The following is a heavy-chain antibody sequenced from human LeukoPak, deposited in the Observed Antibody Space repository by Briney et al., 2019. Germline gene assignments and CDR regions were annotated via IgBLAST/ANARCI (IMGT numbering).Heavy chain of an antibody. CDR1: GFTFSSYS. CDR2: ISSSSSYI. J-gene: IGHJ4*02. CDR3: ARQSYSSGSYYFDY. V-gene: IGHV3-21*01. D-gene: IGHD1-26*01. Sequence: PGGSLRLSCAASGFTFSSYSMNWVRQAPRKGLEWVSSISSSSSYIYYADSVKGRFTISRDNAKNSLYLQMNSLRAEDTAVYYCARQSYSSGSYYFDYWGQGTLVTVSS.